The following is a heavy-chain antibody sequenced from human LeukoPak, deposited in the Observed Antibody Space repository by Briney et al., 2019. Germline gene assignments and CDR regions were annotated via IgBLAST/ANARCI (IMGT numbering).Heavy chain of an antibody. CDR2: IISSSSGSSI. CDR3: ARDFDRYGDFHLFDY. Sequence: GESLRLSCAASGFTFSSYSMNWVRQAPGKGLEWVSSIISSSSGSSIYYADSVKGRFTISRDNAKNSLYLQMNSVRAEDTAVYYCARDFDRYGDFHLFDYWGQGTLVTVSS. D-gene: IGHD4-17*01. V-gene: IGHV3-21*01. CDR1: GFTFSSYS. J-gene: IGHJ4*02.